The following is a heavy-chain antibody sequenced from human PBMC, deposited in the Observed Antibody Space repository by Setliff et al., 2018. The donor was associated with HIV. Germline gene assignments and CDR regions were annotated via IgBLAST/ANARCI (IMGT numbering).Heavy chain of an antibody. J-gene: IGHJ4*02. D-gene: IGHD3-22*01. CDR1: GGSLSSYY. CDR3: ARKYLVNVFDY. V-gene: IGHV4-59*01. Sequence: SETLSLTCSVSGGSLSSYYWSWIRQPPGKGLEWIGYVYYSGTTNYNPSLKSRVSMSVDTSKNQFSLRLSSVTAADTAVYYCARKYLVNVFDYWGQGVLVTVSS. CDR2: VYYSGTT.